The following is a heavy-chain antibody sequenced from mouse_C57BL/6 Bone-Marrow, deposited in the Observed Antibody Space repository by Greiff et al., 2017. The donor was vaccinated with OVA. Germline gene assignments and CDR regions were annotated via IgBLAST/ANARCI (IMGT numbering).Heavy chain of an antibody. CDR1: GYSITSGYY. CDR3: ARDGYP. Sequence: DVHLVESGPGLVKPSQSLSLTCSVTGYSITSGYYWNWIRQFPGNKLEWMGYISYDGSNNYNPSLKNRISITRDTSKNQFFLKLNSVTTEDTATYYCARDGYPWGQGTTLTVSS. D-gene: IGHD1-2*01. CDR2: ISYDGSN. V-gene: IGHV3-6*01. J-gene: IGHJ2*01.